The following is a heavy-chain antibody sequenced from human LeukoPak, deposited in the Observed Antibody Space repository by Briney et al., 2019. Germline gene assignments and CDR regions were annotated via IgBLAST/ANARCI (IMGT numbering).Heavy chain of an antibody. Sequence: ASVKVSCKASGGTFSSYAISWVRQAPGQGLEWMGRIIPIFGIANYAQKFQGRVTITADKSTSTAYMELSSLRPEDTAVYYCAREGRESGDIVVVPAAIWFDPWGQGTLVTVSS. V-gene: IGHV1-69*04. CDR2: IIPIFGIA. CDR3: AREGRESGDIVVVPAAIWFDP. CDR1: GGTFSSYA. J-gene: IGHJ5*02. D-gene: IGHD2-2*01.